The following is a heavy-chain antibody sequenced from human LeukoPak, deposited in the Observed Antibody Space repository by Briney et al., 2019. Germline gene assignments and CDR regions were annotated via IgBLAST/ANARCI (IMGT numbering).Heavy chain of an antibody. D-gene: IGHD6-13*01. J-gene: IGHJ5*02. Sequence: PGGSLRLSRAASGFTFSSYSMNWVREAPGKGLEWVSSISSSSSYIYYADSVKGRFTISRDNAKNSLYVQMTSLRAEDTAVYYCARVRAAAGFDPWGQGTLVTVSS. CDR3: ARVRAAAGFDP. V-gene: IGHV3-21*03. CDR1: GFTFSSYS. CDR2: ISSSSSYI.